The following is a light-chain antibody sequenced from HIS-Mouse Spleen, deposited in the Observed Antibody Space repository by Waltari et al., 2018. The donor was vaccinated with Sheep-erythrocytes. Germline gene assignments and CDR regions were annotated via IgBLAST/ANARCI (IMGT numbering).Light chain of an antibody. CDR1: KLGDKY. J-gene: IGLJ2*01. Sequence: SYELTQPPSVSVSPGQTASITCSGDKLGDKYACWYQQKPGQSPVLVIYQDSKRHSVIPEGFSGSNSVNTATLTISGTQAMDEADYYCQAWDSITVVFGGGTKLTVL. CDR3: QAWDSITVV. CDR2: QDS. V-gene: IGLV3-1*01.